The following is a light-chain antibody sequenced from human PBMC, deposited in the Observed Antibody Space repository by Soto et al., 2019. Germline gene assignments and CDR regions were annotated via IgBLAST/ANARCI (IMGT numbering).Light chain of an antibody. V-gene: IGKV1-5*01. J-gene: IGKJ1*01. Sequence: DIQMIQSPSTLSASVGDRVTITCRASQSISSWLAWYQQKPGKAPKLLIYDASSLESGVPSRFSGSGSGTEFTLTINSLQPDDFATYYCQQYNSYWTFGQGTKVEIK. CDR1: QSISSW. CDR3: QQYNSYWT. CDR2: DAS.